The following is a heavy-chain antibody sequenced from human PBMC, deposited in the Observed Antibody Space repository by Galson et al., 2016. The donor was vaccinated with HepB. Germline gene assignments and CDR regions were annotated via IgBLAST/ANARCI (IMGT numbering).Heavy chain of an antibody. J-gene: IGHJ1*01. CDR2: IIPILNTA. CDR3: ARADSSSYGYYFQH. D-gene: IGHD3-22*01. Sequence: WVRQAPGQGLEWMGGIIPILNTAKYAQKFQGRVTTTADESSSTAYMELSSLRSEDTAVYYCARADSSSYGYYFQHWGQGTLVNVSS. V-gene: IGHV1-69*01.